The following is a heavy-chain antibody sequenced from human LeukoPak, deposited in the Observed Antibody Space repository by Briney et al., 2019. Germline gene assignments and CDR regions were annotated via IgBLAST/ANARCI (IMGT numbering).Heavy chain of an antibody. Sequence: PGGSLRLSCAASGFTFSSYWMSWVRQAPGKGLEWVANIKQDGSEKYYVDSVKGRFTTSRDNAKNSLYLQMNSLRAEDTAVYYCARGASYGIFDYWGQGTLVTVSS. CDR1: GFTFSSYW. V-gene: IGHV3-7*01. CDR3: ARGASYGIFDY. D-gene: IGHD5-18*01. CDR2: IKQDGSEK. J-gene: IGHJ4*02.